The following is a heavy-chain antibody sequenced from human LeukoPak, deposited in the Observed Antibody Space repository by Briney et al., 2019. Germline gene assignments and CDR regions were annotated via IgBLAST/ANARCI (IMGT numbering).Heavy chain of an antibody. CDR2: TYYRSKWYN. CDR3: AREVGGYDSCGFYRPFDY. D-gene: IGHD3-22*01. Sequence: SQTLSLTCAISGDSVSSNSAAWNWIRQSPSRGLEWLGRTYYRSKWYNDYAVSVRSRITINPDTSKNQFSLHLNSVTPEDTAVYYCAREVGGYDSCGFYRPFDYWGQGTLVTVSS. J-gene: IGHJ4*02. CDR1: GDSVSSNSAA. V-gene: IGHV6-1*01.